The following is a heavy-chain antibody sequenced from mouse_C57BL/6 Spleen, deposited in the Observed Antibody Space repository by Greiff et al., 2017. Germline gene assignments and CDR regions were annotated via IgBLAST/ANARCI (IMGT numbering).Heavy chain of an antibody. CDR1: GFSLTSYG. J-gene: IGHJ1*03. Sequence: QVQLQQSGPGLVQPSQSLSITCTVSGFSLTSYGVHWVRQSPGKGLAWLGVIWSGRSTDYTAAFISRLSISKDKSKSQVFFKMNSLQADDTAIYYCARTTTVVAPYFGVWGTGTAVTVSS. CDR2: IWSGRST. D-gene: IGHD1-1*01. V-gene: IGHV2-2*01. CDR3: ARTTTVVAPYFGV.